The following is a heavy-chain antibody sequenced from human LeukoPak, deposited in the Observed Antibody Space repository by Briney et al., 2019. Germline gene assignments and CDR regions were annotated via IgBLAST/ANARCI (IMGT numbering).Heavy chain of an antibody. CDR1: GFTFSSYA. J-gene: IGHJ6*02. CDR3: AKEGGAGYGYGMDV. D-gene: IGHD3-9*01. V-gene: IGHV3-23*01. Sequence: GGSLRLSCAASGFTFSSYAMSWVRQAPGKGLEWVSAISGSGANTFYTDSAKGRFTISRDNSKNTLYLQMDSLRAGDTALYYCAKEGGAGYGYGMDVWGQGTTVTVSS. CDR2: ISGSGANT.